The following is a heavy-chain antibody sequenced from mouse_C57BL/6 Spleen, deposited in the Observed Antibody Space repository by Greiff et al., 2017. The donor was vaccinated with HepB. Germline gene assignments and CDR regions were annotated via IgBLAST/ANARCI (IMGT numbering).Heavy chain of an antibody. V-gene: IGHV5-6*01. D-gene: IGHD1-1*01. CDR2: ISSGGSYT. J-gene: IGHJ4*01. Sequence: EVKLVESGGDLVKPGGSLKLSCAASGFTFSSYGMSWVRQTPDKRLEWVATISSGGSYTYYPDSVKGRFTISRDNAKNTLYLQMSSLKSEDTAMYYCARPGSRDYAMDYWGQGTSVTVSS. CDR1: GFTFSSYG. CDR3: ARPGSRDYAMDY.